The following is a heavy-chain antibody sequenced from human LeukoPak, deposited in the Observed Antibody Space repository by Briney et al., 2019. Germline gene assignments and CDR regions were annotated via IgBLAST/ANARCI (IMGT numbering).Heavy chain of an antibody. V-gene: IGHV4-38-2*02. CDR3: ASSLGYCSGGSCEFDY. Sequence: SETLSLTCTVSGYSISSGYYWGWIRQPPGKGLEWIGSLYHSGSTYYNPSLKSRVTISVDTSKNQFSLKVSSLTAADTAVYYCASSLGYCSGGSCEFDYWGQGTLVTVSS. CDR1: GYSISSGYY. CDR2: LYHSGST. J-gene: IGHJ4*02. D-gene: IGHD2-15*01.